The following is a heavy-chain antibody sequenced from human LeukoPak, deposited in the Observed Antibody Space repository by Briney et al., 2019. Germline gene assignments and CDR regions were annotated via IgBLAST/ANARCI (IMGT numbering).Heavy chain of an antibody. CDR3: ARDYYGSGSYYDAFDI. CDR2: TYTSGST. D-gene: IGHD3-10*01. CDR1: GGSISSYY. Sequence: SETLSLTCTVSGGSISSYYWSWIRQPAGKGLEWIGRTYTSGSTNYNPSLKSRVTISVDESRNQFSLKLSSVTAADTAVYYCARDYYGSGSYYDAFDIWGQGTMVTVSS. V-gene: IGHV4-4*07. J-gene: IGHJ3*02.